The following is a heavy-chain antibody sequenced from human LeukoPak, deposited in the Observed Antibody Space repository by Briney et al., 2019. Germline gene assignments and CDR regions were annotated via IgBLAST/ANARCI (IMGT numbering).Heavy chain of an antibody. Sequence: PGGSLRLSCAVSGFTFGSFAMHWVRQAPGKGLEWVAIVRFDGSFQYYADSVKGRFTISRANSKNMLYLQMVSLRAEDTAVYYCAKPYHGFWSGYSSPVDDYWGQGTLVTVSS. J-gene: IGHJ4*02. CDR2: VRFDGSFQ. CDR1: GFTFGSFA. D-gene: IGHD3-3*01. V-gene: IGHV3-30*02. CDR3: AKPYHGFWSGYSSPVDDY.